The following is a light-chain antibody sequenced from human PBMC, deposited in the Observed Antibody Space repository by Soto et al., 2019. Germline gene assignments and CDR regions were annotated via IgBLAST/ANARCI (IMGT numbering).Light chain of an antibody. CDR2: EGS. J-gene: IGLJ1*01. Sequence: LTQPASVSGSPGQPITISCTGTSSDVGSYNLVSWYQQHPGKAPKLMIYEGSKRPSGVSNRFSGSKSGNTASLTISGLQAEDEADYYCCSYAGSSTSYVFGTGTKATVL. CDR3: CSYAGSSTSYV. V-gene: IGLV2-23*01. CDR1: SSDVGSYNL.